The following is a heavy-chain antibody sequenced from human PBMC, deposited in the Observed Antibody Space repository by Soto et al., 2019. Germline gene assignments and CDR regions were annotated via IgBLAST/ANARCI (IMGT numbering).Heavy chain of an antibody. CDR1: GLSFSTYW. D-gene: IGHD2-21*01. J-gene: IGHJ4*02. CDR3: VRECGLPHSPYFFAS. CDR2: IRQDGIEK. Sequence: GGSLRLSCAASGLSFSTYWMTWVRQAPGKGLEWVATIRQDGIEKHYVDSVKGRFTISRDNAANSLFLQMDSVRAEDSAFFFFVRECGLPHSPYFFASWGRGTLVPVSS. V-gene: IGHV3-7*01.